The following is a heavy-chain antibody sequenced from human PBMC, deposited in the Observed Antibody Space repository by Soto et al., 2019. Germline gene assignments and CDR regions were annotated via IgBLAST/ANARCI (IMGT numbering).Heavy chain of an antibody. Sequence: SETLSLTCTVSGDSISSGAYYWCWIRQPPGKGLEWIGYIYHSGATYYNPSLKSRVTISVDRSKNQFSLKLSSVTAADTAVYYCARVPDRWGQGTLVTVS. J-gene: IGHJ5*02. D-gene: IGHD2-2*01. CDR1: GDSISSGAYY. CDR3: ARVPDR. CDR2: IYHSGAT. V-gene: IGHV4-30-4*01.